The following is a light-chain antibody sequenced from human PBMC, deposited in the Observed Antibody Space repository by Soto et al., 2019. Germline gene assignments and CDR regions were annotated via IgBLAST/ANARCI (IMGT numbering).Light chain of an antibody. CDR2: EAS. Sequence: DIQMTQSPSTLSASVGDRVTITCRASQSISGSLAWYQQKPGKAPKLLIYEASNLKSGVPSRFSGSGSGTEYTLTISSVQPDDSASYYCQQYNGFWTFGQGTRVEIK. J-gene: IGKJ1*01. V-gene: IGKV1-5*03. CDR3: QQYNGFWT. CDR1: QSISGS.